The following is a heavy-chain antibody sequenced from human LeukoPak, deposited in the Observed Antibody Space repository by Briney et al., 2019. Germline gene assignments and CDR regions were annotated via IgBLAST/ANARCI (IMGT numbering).Heavy chain of an antibody. CDR3: AGAQSSYYYDSSGAYNWFDP. V-gene: IGHV6-1*01. CDR1: GDSVSSNSAA. Sequence: SQTLSLTCAISGDSVSSNSAAWNWIRQSPSRGLEWLGRTYYRSKWYNDYAVSVKSRVTLNPDTSKNQFSLQLNSVTPEDTAVYYCAGAQSSYYYDSSGAYNWFDPWGQGTLVTVSS. D-gene: IGHD3-22*01. CDR2: TYYRSKWYN. J-gene: IGHJ5*02.